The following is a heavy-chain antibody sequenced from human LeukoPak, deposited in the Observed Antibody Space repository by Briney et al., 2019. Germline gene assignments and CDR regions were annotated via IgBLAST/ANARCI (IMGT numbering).Heavy chain of an antibody. Sequence: SETLSLTCTASDDSISRDFWTWIRQPPGKGLDWIGYIRYSGRTEYNPSLKSRVTISIQTSKNQFSLKLTSVTDADTAIYYCARLPDVSGWPFDYWGQGILVTVSS. CDR2: IRYSGRT. CDR1: DDSISRDF. CDR3: ARLPDVSGWPFDY. D-gene: IGHD6-19*01. V-gene: IGHV4-59*01. J-gene: IGHJ4*02.